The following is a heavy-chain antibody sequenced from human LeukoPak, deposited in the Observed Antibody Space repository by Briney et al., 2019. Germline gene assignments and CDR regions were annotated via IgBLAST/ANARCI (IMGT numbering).Heavy chain of an antibody. CDR2: MNPNSGNT. D-gene: IGHD3-3*01. CDR3: ARQPISGYYHGMDV. J-gene: IGHJ6*02. CDR1: GYTFTSYD. Sequence: GAAVKVSCKASGYTFTSYDINWVRQATGQGLEWMGWMNPNSGNTGYAQKFQGRVTMTSNTSISTAYMELSSLRSGVTAGDYCARQPISGYYHGMDVWGQGTTVTVSS. V-gene: IGHV1-8*01.